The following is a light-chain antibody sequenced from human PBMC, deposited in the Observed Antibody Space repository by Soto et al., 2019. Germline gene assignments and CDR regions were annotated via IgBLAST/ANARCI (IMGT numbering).Light chain of an antibody. CDR2: GIT. CDR1: SSKNGAGYD. V-gene: IGLV1-40*01. J-gene: IGLJ1*01. CDR3: QLYDRSLSGSSV. Sequence: QSVLTHLPSVSGAPGHGVTISCTGSSSKNGAGYDVQRYPQLPGAAPKLLKHGITKRPLGVPGRFSGCKSGSSASLAITGLQAEDEADYYCQLYDRSLSGSSVVGTGSQV.